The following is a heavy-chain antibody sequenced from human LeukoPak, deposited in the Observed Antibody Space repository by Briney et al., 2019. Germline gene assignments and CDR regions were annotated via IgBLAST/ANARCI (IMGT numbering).Heavy chain of an antibody. D-gene: IGHD4-17*01. J-gene: IGHJ4*02. CDR2: INPSGGST. CDR1: GYIFTSYY. Sequence: ASVKVSCKASGYIFTSYYMHWVRQAPGQGLEWMGIINPSGGSTSYAQKFQGRVTMTRDMSTSTVYMELSSLRSEDTAVYYCARRDNGDYVLDYWGQGTLVTVSS. V-gene: IGHV1-46*01. CDR3: ARRDNGDYVLDY.